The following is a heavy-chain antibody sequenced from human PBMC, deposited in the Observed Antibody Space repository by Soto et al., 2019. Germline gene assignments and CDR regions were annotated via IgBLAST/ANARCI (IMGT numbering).Heavy chain of an antibody. CDR3: ARDWGTGFYNFDS. CDR1: GYSISTGFN. V-gene: IGHV4-38-2*02. CDR2: IYHSGST. J-gene: IGHJ4*02. Sequence: PSETLSLTCAVSGYSISTGFNWGWIRQPPGKGLEWIGSIYHSGSTYYNLSLKSRVTISADTSKNQISLKLISVTAADTALYYCARDWGTGFYNFDSWGQGTLVTVSS. D-gene: IGHD6-19*01.